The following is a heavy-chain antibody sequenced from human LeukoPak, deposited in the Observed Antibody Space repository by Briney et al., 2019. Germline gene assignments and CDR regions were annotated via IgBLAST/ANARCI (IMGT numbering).Heavy chain of an antibody. CDR3: AKGALTIPFDY. V-gene: IGHV3-23*01. CDR2: ISHGAGTT. J-gene: IGHJ4*02. CDR1: GFTFSSYA. D-gene: IGHD3-3*01. Sequence: GGSLTLSCAASGFTFSSYAVSCVRQAPGKGLEWVSVISHGAGTTYYADSGKGRFTISRDNSKNTFYLQMNSLRAEDTAVYYCAKGALTIPFDYWGQGTLVTVSS.